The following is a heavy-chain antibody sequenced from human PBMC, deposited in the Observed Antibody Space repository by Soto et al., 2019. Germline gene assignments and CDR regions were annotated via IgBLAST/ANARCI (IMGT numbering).Heavy chain of an antibody. CDR3: TRVGGYYGDYPNFDY. J-gene: IGHJ4*02. CDR2: IYYSGST. Sequence: SETLSLTCSVSGSSIRSYYWSWIRQPPGKGLEWIGNIYYSGSTNYNPSLKSRVIISVDSSKRQLSLRLSSLTAADTAVYYCTRVGGYYGDYPNFDYWGQGALVTVSS. CDR1: GSSIRSYY. D-gene: IGHD4-17*01. V-gene: IGHV4-59*01.